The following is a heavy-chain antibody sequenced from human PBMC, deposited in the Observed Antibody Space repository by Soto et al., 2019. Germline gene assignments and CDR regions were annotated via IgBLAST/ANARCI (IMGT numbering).Heavy chain of an antibody. CDR3: AQSRRDGSSFFDY. J-gene: IGHJ4*02. V-gene: IGHV3-23*01. Sequence: GGSLRLSCAASGFTFSNSALSWVRQAPGKGLEWVSAISGSGGSTYYTDSVKGRFTISRDNSKNTLYLQMDSLRVDDTAVYYCAQSRRDGSSFFDYWGQGTQVTVSS. CDR1: GFTFSNSA. D-gene: IGHD3-10*01. CDR2: ISGSGGST.